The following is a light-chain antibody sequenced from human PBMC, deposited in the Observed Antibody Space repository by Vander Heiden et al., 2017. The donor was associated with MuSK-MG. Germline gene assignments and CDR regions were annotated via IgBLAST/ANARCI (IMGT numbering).Light chain of an antibody. Sequence: DIQMTQSPSTLSASVGDRVTITCRARQSISSWLAWYQQKPGKATKLLIYKASSLESGVPSRFSGSGSGTEFTLTISSLQPDDFATYYCQQYNSPWTFGQGTKVEIK. J-gene: IGKJ1*01. CDR2: KAS. CDR1: QSISSW. CDR3: QQYNSPWT. V-gene: IGKV1-5*03.